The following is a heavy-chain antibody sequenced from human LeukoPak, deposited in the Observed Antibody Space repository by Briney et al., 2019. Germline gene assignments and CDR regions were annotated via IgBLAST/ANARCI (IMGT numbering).Heavy chain of an antibody. V-gene: IGHV4-59*08. Sequence: SETLSLTCTVSSGSISSYYWSWIRQPPGKGLEWIGYVYYSGSANYNPSLKSRVSISVDTSKNQFSLKLSSVTAADTAVYYCARHEKLGQFDYWGQGTLVTVSS. CDR3: ARHEKLGQFDY. CDR1: SGSISSYY. CDR2: VYYSGSA. J-gene: IGHJ4*02. D-gene: IGHD3-10*01.